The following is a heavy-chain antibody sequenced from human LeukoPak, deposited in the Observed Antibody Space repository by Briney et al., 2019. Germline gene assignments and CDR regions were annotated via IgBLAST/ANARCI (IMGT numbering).Heavy chain of an antibody. J-gene: IGHJ4*02. V-gene: IGHV4-39*01. CDR1: GGSISSYY. Sequence: SETLSLTCTVSGGSISSYYWGWIRQPPGKGLEWIGSIYYSGSTYYNPSLKSRVTISVDTSKNQFSLKLSSVTAAGTAVYYCARGYYFDYWGQGTLVTVSS. CDR3: ARGYYFDY. CDR2: IYYSGST.